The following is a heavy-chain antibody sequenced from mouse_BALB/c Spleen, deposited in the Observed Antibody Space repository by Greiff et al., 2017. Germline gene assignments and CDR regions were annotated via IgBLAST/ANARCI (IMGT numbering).Heavy chain of an antibody. D-gene: IGHD1-1*01. Sequence: VQLQQSGAELAKPGASVKMSCKASGYTFTSYWMHWVKQRPGQGLEWIGYINPSTGYTEYNQKFKDKATLTADKSSSTAYMQLSSLTSEDSAVYYCANYYYGSAWFAYWGQGTLVTVSA. CDR3: ANYYYGSAWFAY. CDR2: INPSTGYT. V-gene: IGHV1-7*01. CDR1: GYTFTSYW. J-gene: IGHJ3*01.